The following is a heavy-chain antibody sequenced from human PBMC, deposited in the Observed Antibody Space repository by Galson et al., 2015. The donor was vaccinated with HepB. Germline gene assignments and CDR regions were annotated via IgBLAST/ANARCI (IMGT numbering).Heavy chain of an antibody. CDR3: TRDRPNYYDSSGLYFDS. V-gene: IGHV1-18*01. D-gene: IGHD3-22*01. CDR2: ISPDNGNT. CDR1: GYTFTSYG. Sequence: SVKVSCTAFGYTFTSYGVRWVRQAPGQGLEWMGGISPDNGNTNYAQEVQGRVTMTTDTSTYTAYMELRSLRSDDTAVYYCTRDRPNYYDSSGLYFDSWGQGTLVTVSS. J-gene: IGHJ4*02.